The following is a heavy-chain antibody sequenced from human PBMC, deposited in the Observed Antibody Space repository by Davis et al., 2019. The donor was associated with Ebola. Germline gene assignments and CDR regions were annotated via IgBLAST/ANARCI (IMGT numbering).Heavy chain of an antibody. CDR3: ARASGIGAMVTG. J-gene: IGHJ4*02. Sequence: SETLSLTCTVSGGSISSSSYYWGWIRQPPGKGLEWIGSIYYSGSTYYNPSLKSRVTISVDTSKNQFSLKLSSVTAADTAVYYCARASGIGAMVTGWGQGTLVTVSS. CDR1: GGSISSSSYY. D-gene: IGHD5-18*01. CDR2: IYYSGST. V-gene: IGHV4-39*01.